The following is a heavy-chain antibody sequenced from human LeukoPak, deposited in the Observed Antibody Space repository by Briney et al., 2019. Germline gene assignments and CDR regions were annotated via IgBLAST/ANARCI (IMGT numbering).Heavy chain of an antibody. J-gene: IGHJ3*02. Sequence: GGSLRLSCAGSGFTFRSYGMSWVRQAPGKGLEWVSGINWNGGSTGYADSVKGRFTISRDNAKNSLYLQMNSLRAEDTALYYCARDTYYYDSSGSDAFDIWGQGTMVTVSS. D-gene: IGHD3-22*01. CDR2: INWNGGST. CDR1: GFTFRSYG. CDR3: ARDTYYYDSSGSDAFDI. V-gene: IGHV3-20*04.